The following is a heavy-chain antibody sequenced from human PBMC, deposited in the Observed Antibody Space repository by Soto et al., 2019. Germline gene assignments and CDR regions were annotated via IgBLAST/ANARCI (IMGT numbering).Heavy chain of an antibody. CDR2: IHLSGSP. D-gene: IGHD3-10*01. V-gene: IGHV4-34*01. CDR3: ATFPPEGRTATPRGDDAFDL. Sequence: SETLSLTSDVYGGSFSGYYWGWVRQAPGKGREWIVDIHLSGSPNYNPSLQSRVSVSLDSSKTHFSLKLSSVTAADTAVYYCATFPPEGRTATPRGDDAFDLWGQGTLVTVSS. J-gene: IGHJ3*01. CDR1: GGSFSGYY.